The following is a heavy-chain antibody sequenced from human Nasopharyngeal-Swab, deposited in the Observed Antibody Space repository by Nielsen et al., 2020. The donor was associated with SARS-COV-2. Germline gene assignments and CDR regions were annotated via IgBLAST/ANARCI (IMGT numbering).Heavy chain of an antibody. D-gene: IGHD6-13*01. V-gene: IGHV5-51*01. CDR2: IYPGDSDT. J-gene: IGHJ3*02. CDR3: ARLRQQLVIGAFDI. Sequence: GESLILSCKGSGYSFTSYCIGSLRQMPGKGLEWKGIIYPGDSDTRYSPSFQGQVTISADKSISTAYLQWSSLKASDTAMYYCARLRQQLVIGAFDIWGQGTMVTVSS. CDR1: GYSFTSYC.